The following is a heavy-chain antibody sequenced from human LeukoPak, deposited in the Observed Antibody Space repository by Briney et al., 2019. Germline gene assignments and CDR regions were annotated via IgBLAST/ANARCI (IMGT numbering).Heavy chain of an antibody. J-gene: IGHJ6*02. Sequence: ASVKVSCKASGYTFTSYVINWVRPAIGQGLEWMGRMNPNSGNTGYAQKFQGRVTMTRNTSISTAYMQLSSLRSEDTAVYYCARKGNDFWSGYYPHYYYYYGMDVWGQGTTVTVSS. CDR1: GYTFTSYV. V-gene: IGHV1-8*01. D-gene: IGHD3-3*01. CDR3: ARKGNDFWSGYYPHYYYYYGMDV. CDR2: MNPNSGNT.